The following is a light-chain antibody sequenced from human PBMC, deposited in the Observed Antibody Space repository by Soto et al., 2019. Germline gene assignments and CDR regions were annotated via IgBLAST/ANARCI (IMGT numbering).Light chain of an antibody. Sequence: DIQMTQSPSIRSASVGDRVTITCRASQSIGRWLAWYQQKPGKAPKVLIYDASTLKSGVPSRFSGSGSGTDFTLTISSLQPDDFAIYYCQQYNSYWTFGQGTKVDIK. CDR1: QSIGRW. V-gene: IGKV1-5*01. J-gene: IGKJ1*01. CDR2: DAS. CDR3: QQYNSYWT.